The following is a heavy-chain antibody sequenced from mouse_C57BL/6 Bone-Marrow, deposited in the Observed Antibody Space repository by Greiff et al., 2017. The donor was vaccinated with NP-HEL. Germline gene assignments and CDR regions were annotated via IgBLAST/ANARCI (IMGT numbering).Heavy chain of an antibody. CDR1: GYTFTSYW. Sequence: QVQLQQPGAELVMPGASVKLSCKASGYTFTSYWMHWVKQRPGQGLEWIGEIDPSDSYTNSNQKFKGKSTLTVDKSSSTAYMQLSSLTSEDSAVYYCARSRYYGSSWWYFEVWGTGTTVTVAS. V-gene: IGHV1-69*01. J-gene: IGHJ1*03. CDR3: ARSRYYGSSWWYFEV. CDR2: IDPSDSYT. D-gene: IGHD1-1*01.